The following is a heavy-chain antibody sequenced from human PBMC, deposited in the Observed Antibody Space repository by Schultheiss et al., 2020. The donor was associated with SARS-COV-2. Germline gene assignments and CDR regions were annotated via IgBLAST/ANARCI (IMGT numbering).Heavy chain of an antibody. J-gene: IGHJ6*02. Sequence: SETLSLTCTVSGGSISSYYWSWIRQPPGKGLEWIGYIYYSGSTNYNPSLKSLVTISVDTSKNQFSLKLSSVTAADTAVYYCARGRGFEASMDVWGQGTTVTVSS. CDR1: GGSISSYY. V-gene: IGHV4-59*12. D-gene: IGHD3-10*01. CDR3: ARGRGFEASMDV. CDR2: IYYSGST.